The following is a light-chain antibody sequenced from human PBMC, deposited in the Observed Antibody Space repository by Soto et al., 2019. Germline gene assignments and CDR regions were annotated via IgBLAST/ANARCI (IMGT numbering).Light chain of an antibody. Sequence: DIQMTQSPSSLSASVGDRVTITCRASQGISNYLAWYQQQPGKPPKLLMYAASTLQSGVPSRFSGSGSGTDFTLTSSSLQPEDVATYYCQMYNSVPPVTFGPGTKVNL. J-gene: IGKJ3*01. CDR1: QGISNY. CDR3: QMYNSVPPVT. CDR2: AAS. V-gene: IGKV1-27*01.